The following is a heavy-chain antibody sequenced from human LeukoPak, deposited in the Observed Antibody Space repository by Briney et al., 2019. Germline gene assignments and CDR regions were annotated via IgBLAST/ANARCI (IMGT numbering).Heavy chain of an antibody. D-gene: IGHD3-9*01. V-gene: IGHV4-34*01. Sequence: SETLSLTCTVSGGSISTYYWNWIRQPPGKGLEWIGEINHSGSTNYNQSLKSRVTISVDTSKNQFSLKLSSVTAADTAVYYCARGARYDVLTGYYAEDNCFDPWGQGTLVTVSS. CDR2: INHSGST. J-gene: IGHJ5*02. CDR1: GGSISTYY. CDR3: ARGARYDVLTGYYAEDNCFDP.